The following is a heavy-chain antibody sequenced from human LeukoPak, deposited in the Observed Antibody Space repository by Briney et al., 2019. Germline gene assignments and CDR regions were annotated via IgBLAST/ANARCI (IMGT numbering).Heavy chain of an antibody. D-gene: IGHD6-13*01. V-gene: IGHV1-46*01. CDR1: GYTFTSYY. CDR3: ARDLIAAAAGAVLYYFDY. Sequence: GASVKVSCKASGYTFTSYYMHWVRQAPGQGLEWMGIINPSGGSTRYAQKFQGRVTMTRDTSTSTVYMELSSLRSEDTAVYYCARDLIAAAAGAVLYYFDYWGQGTLVTVSS. CDR2: INPSGGST. J-gene: IGHJ4*02.